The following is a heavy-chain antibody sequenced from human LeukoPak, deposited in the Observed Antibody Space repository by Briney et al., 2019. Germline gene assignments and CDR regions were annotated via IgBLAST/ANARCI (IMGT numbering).Heavy chain of an antibody. CDR1: GGSISGYF. CDR3: AREPTSGREPTSGRPLDY. J-gene: IGHJ4*02. V-gene: IGHV4-4*07. CDR2: IYSSGRN. Sequence: SETLSLTCTVSGGSISGYFWSWIRQPAGKGLEWIGRIYSSGRNNYNPSLKSRVTMSLDTSKNHLSLTLSYVTAADTAVYYCAREPTSGREPTSGRPLDYWGQGTLVTVSS. D-gene: IGHD5-12*01.